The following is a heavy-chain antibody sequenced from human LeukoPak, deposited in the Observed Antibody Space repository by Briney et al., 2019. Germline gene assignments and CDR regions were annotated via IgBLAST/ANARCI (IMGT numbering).Heavy chain of an antibody. CDR2: ISSSSSAI. V-gene: IGHV3-48*01. CDR3: ARRFGTARDDYMDV. D-gene: IGHD1-7*01. CDR1: GFTFSSYE. Sequence: GGSLRLSCAASGFTFSSYEMNWVRQAPGKGLEWVSYISSSSSAIYYADSVKGRFTISRDNAKNSLYLQMNSLRVEDTAVYYCARRFGTARDDYMDVWGKGTTVTVSS. J-gene: IGHJ6*03.